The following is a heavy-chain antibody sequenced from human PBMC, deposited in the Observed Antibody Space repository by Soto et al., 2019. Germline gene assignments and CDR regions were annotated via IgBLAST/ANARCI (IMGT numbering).Heavy chain of an antibody. CDR1: GFTFSSYA. J-gene: IGHJ5*02. Sequence: GGSLRLSCAASGFTFSSYAMTWVRQAPGKGLEWVAAISGPSTSKYHGDSVRGRFTISRDNSENILYLQMNSLRAEDTAVYYCAKVAYCSSTCCYPTWQYFGFDPWGQGTLVTVSS. CDR3: AKVAYCSSTCCYPTWQYFGFDP. V-gene: IGHV3-23*02. D-gene: IGHD2-2*01. CDR2: ISGPSTSK.